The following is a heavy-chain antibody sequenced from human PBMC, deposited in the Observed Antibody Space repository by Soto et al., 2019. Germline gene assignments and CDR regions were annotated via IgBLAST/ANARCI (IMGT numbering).Heavy chain of an antibody. D-gene: IGHD5-18*01. CDR1: GDSINSGGYH. J-gene: IGHJ5*02. Sequence: QVQLQESGPGLVKPSQTLSLTCTVSGDSINSGGYHWSWIRQHPVKGLEWIGYIYHGGSRYFNPSVKSRVEMSVDTSKHQCSLRLDSVTAADTAMYYCARGTVTTAHWFGLWGQGTLVTVSS. CDR3: ARGTVTTAHWFGL. CDR2: IYHGGSR. V-gene: IGHV4-31*03.